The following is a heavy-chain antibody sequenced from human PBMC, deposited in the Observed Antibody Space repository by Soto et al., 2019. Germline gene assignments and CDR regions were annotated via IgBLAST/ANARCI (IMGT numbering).Heavy chain of an antibody. CDR3: AKDPDYGDYWGYFFDS. CDR2: INPTSDGT. D-gene: IGHD4-17*01. Sequence: QVQLVQSGAEVKKPGASVKVSCKTSGYTFAAYYIHWIRQAPGQGLEWMGWINPTSDGTDYAQNLQDRVPMTRHTSLSTAYMELRRLNSDDTAVYYCAKDPDYGDYWGYFFDSWGQETPVTVSS. CDR1: GYTFAAYY. V-gene: IGHV1-2*02. J-gene: IGHJ4*02.